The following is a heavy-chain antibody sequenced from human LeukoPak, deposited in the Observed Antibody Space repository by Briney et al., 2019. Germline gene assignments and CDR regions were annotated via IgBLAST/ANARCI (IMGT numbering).Heavy chain of an antibody. CDR2: IYSGGST. Sequence: GGSLRLSCAASGFTVSTNYMSWVRQAPGGGLEWVSVIYSGGSTYYTDSVKGRFTISRDNSKNTLYLQMNSLRAEDTAVYYCAKEAYSSRRDYYFDHWGQGTLATVSS. J-gene: IGHJ4*02. V-gene: IGHV3-53*01. CDR1: GFTVSTNY. CDR3: AKEAYSSRRDYYFDH. D-gene: IGHD6-13*01.